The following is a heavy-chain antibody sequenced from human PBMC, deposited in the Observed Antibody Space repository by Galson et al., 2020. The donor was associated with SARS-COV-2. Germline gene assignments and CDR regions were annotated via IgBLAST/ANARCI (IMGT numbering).Heavy chain of an antibody. CDR3: ARELLPICGMDV. D-gene: IGHD3-3*01. Sequence: GGSLRLTRAASGLTFSNYVMHWVRQAPGNGLERVAVLSYDGSKKDYADSVKGRFTISRDNSKNTLYLQMNSMRAEDTAVYYCARELLPICGMDVWGQGTTVTVSS. CDR2: LSYDGSKK. J-gene: IGHJ6*02. V-gene: IGHV3-30*04. CDR1: GLTFSNYV.